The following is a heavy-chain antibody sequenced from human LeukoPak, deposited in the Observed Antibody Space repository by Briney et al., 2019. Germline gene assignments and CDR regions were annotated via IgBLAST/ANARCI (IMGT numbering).Heavy chain of an antibody. Sequence: SETLSLTCTVSGGSISSYYWNWIRQPPGKGLEWIGYIYYSGSTNYNPSLKSRVTISIDTSKNQFSLKLSSVTAADTAVYYCARSGYSSNWPFDYWGQGTLVTVSS. CDR1: GGSISSYY. D-gene: IGHD6-13*01. CDR2: IYYSGST. V-gene: IGHV4-59*01. J-gene: IGHJ4*02. CDR3: ARSGYSSNWPFDY.